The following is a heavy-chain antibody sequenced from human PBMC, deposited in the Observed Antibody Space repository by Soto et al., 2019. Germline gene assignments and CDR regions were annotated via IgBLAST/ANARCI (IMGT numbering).Heavy chain of an antibody. D-gene: IGHD1-26*01. CDR1: GFSFRSYS. J-gene: IGHJ4*02. Sequence: GGSLRLSCVASGFSFRSYSMNWVRQAPGKEPEWVAYVSGSGNTQYYADSVKGRFTTSRDNAKQSLYLQLNSLRDEDTAVYYCARDPKSGNQKLYFDYWGQGALVTVSS. CDR3: ARDPKSGNQKLYFDY. V-gene: IGHV3-48*02. CDR2: VSGSGNTQ.